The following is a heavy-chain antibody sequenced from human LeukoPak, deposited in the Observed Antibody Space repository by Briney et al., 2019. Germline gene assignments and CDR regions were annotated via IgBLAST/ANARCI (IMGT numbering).Heavy chain of an antibody. J-gene: IGHJ4*02. Sequence: ASVKVSCKASGDTFSKYAITWVRQATGQGLEWMGWMNPNSGNTGYAQKFQGRVTITRNTSISTAYMELSSLRSEDTAVYYCARGRYSSGPDYWGQGTLVTVSS. CDR3: ARGRYSSGPDY. CDR1: GDTFSKYA. D-gene: IGHD6-19*01. CDR2: MNPNSGNT. V-gene: IGHV1-8*03.